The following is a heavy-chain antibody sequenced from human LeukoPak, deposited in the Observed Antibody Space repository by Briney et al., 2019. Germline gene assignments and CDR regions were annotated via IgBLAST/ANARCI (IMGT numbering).Heavy chain of an antibody. CDR1: GGTFSSYA. J-gene: IGHJ4*02. Sequence: GASVKVSCKASGGTFSSYAISWVRQAPGQGLEWMGRIIPILGIANYAQKFQGRVTITADKSTSTAYMELSSLRSEDTAVYYCARDEAGDCSSTSCSLGYWGQGTLVTVSS. CDR2: IIPILGIA. CDR3: ARDEAGDCSSTSCSLGY. D-gene: IGHD2-2*01. V-gene: IGHV1-69*04.